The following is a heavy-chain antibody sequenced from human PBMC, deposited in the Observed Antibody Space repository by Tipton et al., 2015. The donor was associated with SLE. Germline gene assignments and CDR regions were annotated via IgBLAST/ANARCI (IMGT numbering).Heavy chain of an antibody. CDR1: GASTNTKY. CDR3: ARGPDYSNYYFYRMDV. D-gene: IGHD4-11*01. CDR2: IYHSGTT. Sequence: TLSLTCTVSGASTNTKYWTWIRQSPGKGLEWIGEIYHSGTTNYNPSLKSRITISLDKSNNHFSLRLSSLTAADTAVYYCARGPDYSNYYFYRMDVWGQGTTVTVSS. V-gene: IGHV4-4*02. J-gene: IGHJ6*02.